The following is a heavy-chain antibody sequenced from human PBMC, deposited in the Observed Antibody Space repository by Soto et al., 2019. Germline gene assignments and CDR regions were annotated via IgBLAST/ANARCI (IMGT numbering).Heavy chain of an antibody. CDR1: GFTFSTYA. CDR2: IDNSGGIT. CDR3: AKGGYNYDFLFDC. V-gene: IGHV3-23*05. J-gene: IGHJ4*02. D-gene: IGHD5-18*01. Sequence: PGGSLRLSCAASGFTFSTYAMSWVRQAPGKGLGWVSTIDNSGGITYYAASVKGRFTISRDNSKNTLYLQMNSLRAEDTAVYYCAKGGYNYDFLFDCWGQGTLVTVSS.